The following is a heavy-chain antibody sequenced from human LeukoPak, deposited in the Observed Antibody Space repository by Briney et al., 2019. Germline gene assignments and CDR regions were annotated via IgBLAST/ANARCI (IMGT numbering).Heavy chain of an antibody. J-gene: IGHJ4*02. CDR2: INPQSGAT. CDR1: GYSFTGFY. Sequence: AASVTVSCKASGYSFTGFYSHWVRQAPGQGLEWMAWINPQSGATNYAQKFKGRITTTRDRSITTAYMEVTTLRADDTAVYYCARGGDDSGLYFAYWGQGTLVTVSS. V-gene: IGHV1-2*02. D-gene: IGHD3-22*01. CDR3: ARGGDDSGLYFAY.